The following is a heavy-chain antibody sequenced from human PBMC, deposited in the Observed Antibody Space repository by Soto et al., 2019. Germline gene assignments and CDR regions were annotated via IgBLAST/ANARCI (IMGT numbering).Heavy chain of an antibody. CDR2: IGTAGDT. J-gene: IGHJ6*02. Sequence: PGGSLRLSCAASGFTFSSYDMHWVRQATGKGLEWVSAIGTAGDTYYPGSVKGRFTISRENAKNSLYLQMNSLRAGDTAVYYCARTQVDDYRYYYGMDVWGQGTTVTVSS. CDR3: ARTQVDDYRYYYGMDV. D-gene: IGHD4-17*01. V-gene: IGHV3-13*01. CDR1: GFTFSSYD.